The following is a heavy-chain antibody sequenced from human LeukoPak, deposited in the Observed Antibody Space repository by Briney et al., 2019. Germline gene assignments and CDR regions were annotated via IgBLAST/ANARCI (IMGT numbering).Heavy chain of an antibody. CDR2: ITGSGDST. CDR3: AKVSKGGWYFDY. CDR1: GFTFSSYA. Sequence: GSLRLSCAASGFTFSSYAMSWARQAPGKGLEWVSGITGSGDSTYYADSVKGRFTISRDNSKNTLYLQMNSLRAEDTAVYYCAKVSKGGWYFDYWGQGTLVTVSS. V-gene: IGHV3-23*01. D-gene: IGHD2/OR15-2a*01. J-gene: IGHJ4*02.